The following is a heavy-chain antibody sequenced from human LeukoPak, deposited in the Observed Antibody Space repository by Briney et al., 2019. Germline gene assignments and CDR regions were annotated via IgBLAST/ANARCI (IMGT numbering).Heavy chain of an antibody. Sequence: AGGSLRLSCAASGFTFSSYGMHWVRQAPGKGLEWVAFIRYDGSNKYYADSVKGRFTISRDNSKNTLYLQMNSLRAEDTAVYYCAKDLASSGWQPEGFDYWGQGTLVTVSS. CDR1: GFTFSSYG. V-gene: IGHV3-30*02. CDR2: IRYDGSNK. CDR3: AKDLASSGWQPEGFDY. D-gene: IGHD6-19*01. J-gene: IGHJ4*02.